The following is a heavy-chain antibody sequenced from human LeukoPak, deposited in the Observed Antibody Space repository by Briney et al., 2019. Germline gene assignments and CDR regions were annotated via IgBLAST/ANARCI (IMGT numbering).Heavy chain of an antibody. CDR2: INTNTGNP. D-gene: IGHD3-10*01. Sequence: GASVKVSCKASGYTFTSYGISWVRQAPGQGLEWMGWINTNTGNPTYAQGFTGRFVFSLDTSVSTAYLQISSLKAEDTAVYYCASTHHYYGSGSYYNRDWFDPWGQGTLVTVSS. CDR3: ASTHHYYGSGSYYNRDWFDP. CDR1: GYTFTSYG. V-gene: IGHV7-4-1*02. J-gene: IGHJ5*02.